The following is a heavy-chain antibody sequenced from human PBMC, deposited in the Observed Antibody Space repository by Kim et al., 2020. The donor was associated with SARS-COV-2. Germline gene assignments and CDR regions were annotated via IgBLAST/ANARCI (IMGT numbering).Heavy chain of an antibody. Sequence: SETLSLTCTVSGGSISSYYWSWIRQPAGKGLEWIGRIYTSGSTNYNPSLKGRVTMSVDTSKNQFYLKLSSVTAADTAVYYCARAFPYYYDSSGYYYYYYGMDVWGQGTTVPVS. CDR3: ARAFPYYYDSSGYYYYYYGMDV. CDR1: GGSISSYY. V-gene: IGHV4-4*07. D-gene: IGHD3-22*01. CDR2: IYTSGST. J-gene: IGHJ6*02.